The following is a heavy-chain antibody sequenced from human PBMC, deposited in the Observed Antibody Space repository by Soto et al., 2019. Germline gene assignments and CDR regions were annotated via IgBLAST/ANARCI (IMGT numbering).Heavy chain of an antibody. J-gene: IGHJ4*02. CDR1: GFTFSTSA. CDR3: GRGAYGSSWRNYFDN. V-gene: IGHV3-23*01. Sequence: EVQLLESGGGLVQPGGSLRLSCAASGFTFSTSAMSWVRQAPGKGLEWVSTISSSGSSTYHADSVKGRFTISRDNSKSPLDLQLNSLRAEDTAVYYCGRGAYGSSWRNYFDNWGQGTLVNVSS. CDR2: ISSSGSST. D-gene: IGHD6-13*01.